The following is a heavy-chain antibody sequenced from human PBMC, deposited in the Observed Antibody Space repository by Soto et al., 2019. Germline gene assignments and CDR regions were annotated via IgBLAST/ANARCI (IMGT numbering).Heavy chain of an antibody. V-gene: IGHV3-15*01. Sequence: GGSLRLSCAASGFTFSNAWMSWVRQAPGKGLEWVGRIKSKTDGGTTDYAAPVKGRFTISRDDSKNTLYLQMNSLKTEDTAVYYCTTEGLTGHQIYYYYGMDVWGQGTTVTVYS. CDR2: IKSKTDGGTT. CDR3: TTEGLTGHQIYYYYGMDV. J-gene: IGHJ6*02. D-gene: IGHD3-9*01. CDR1: GFTFSNAW.